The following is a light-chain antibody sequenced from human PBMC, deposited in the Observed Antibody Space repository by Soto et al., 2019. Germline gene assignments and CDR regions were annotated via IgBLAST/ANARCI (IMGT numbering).Light chain of an antibody. CDR1: SGDVGGHNF. CDR2: DVN. CDR3: SSYTTISTLVV. Sequence: QSALTQPASVSGSPGQSITISCTGTSGDVGGHNFVSWYQQHPGKVPQLMIYDVNNRPSGVSNRFSGSKSGNTASLTVSDLQAEDEADYYCSSYTTISTLVVFGGGTKLTVL. J-gene: IGLJ2*01. V-gene: IGLV2-14*03.